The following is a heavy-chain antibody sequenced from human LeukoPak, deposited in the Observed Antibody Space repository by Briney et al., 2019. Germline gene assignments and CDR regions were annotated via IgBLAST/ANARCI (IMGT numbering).Heavy chain of an antibody. D-gene: IGHD6-13*01. J-gene: IGHJ4*02. CDR2: MNPNSGNT. CDR3: ARGDIAAAGPHFDY. V-gene: IGHV1-8*01. Sequence: ASVKVSCKASGYTSTSYDINWVRQATGQGLEWMGWMNPNSGNTGYAQKFQGRVTMTRNTSISTAYMELSSLRSEDTAVYYCARGDIAAAGPHFDYWGQGTLVTVSS. CDR1: GYTSTSYD.